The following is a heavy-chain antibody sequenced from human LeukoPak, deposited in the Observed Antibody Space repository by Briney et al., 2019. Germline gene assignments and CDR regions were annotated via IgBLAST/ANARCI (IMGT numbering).Heavy chain of an antibody. CDR3: AREGYSGYELYYYYGMDV. J-gene: IGHJ6*02. D-gene: IGHD5-12*01. Sequence: GGSLRLSCAASGFTFSSYEMNWVRQAPGKGLEWVSYISGSGSTIYYGDSLKGRFTISRDNAKNSLYLQMNSLRAEDTALYYCAREGYSGYELYYYYGMDVWGQGTTVTVSS. V-gene: IGHV3-48*03. CDR2: ISGSGSTI. CDR1: GFTFSSYE.